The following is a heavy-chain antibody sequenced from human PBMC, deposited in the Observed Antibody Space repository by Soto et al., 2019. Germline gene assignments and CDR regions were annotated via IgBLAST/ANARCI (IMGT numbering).Heavy chain of an antibody. D-gene: IGHD2-15*01. CDR3: ARDRGCSGGICYRDLDY. V-gene: IGHV3-48*01. J-gene: IGHJ4*02. CDR2: ISSTSNTI. CDR1: GFTFSSYS. Sequence: GGSLRLSCAASGFTFSSYSMTWVRQAPGKGLEWVSYISSTSNTIYYADSVKGRFTTSRDTAKNSLYLHMNSLSAEDTAVYYCARDRGCSGGICYRDLDYWGQGTLVTVSS.